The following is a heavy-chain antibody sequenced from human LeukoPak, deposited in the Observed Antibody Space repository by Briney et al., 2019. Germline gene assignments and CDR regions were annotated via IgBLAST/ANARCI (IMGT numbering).Heavy chain of an antibody. CDR1: AGSISSYY. V-gene: IGHV4-4*07. J-gene: IGHJ3*02. CDR2: IYSSGST. Sequence: SETLSLTCSVSAGSISSYYWGWIRQPAGKGLEWIGRIYSSGSTNYNPSLKSRVTMSVDASKNHFSLKLTSVTAADTAIYYCARQAYDTGYDAFDIWGQGTMVTVSS. CDR3: ARQAYDTGYDAFDI. D-gene: IGHD3-22*01.